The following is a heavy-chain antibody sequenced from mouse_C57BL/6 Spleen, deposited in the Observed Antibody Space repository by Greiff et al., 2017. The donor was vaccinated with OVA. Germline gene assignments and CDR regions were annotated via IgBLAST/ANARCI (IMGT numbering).Heavy chain of an antibody. D-gene: IGHD3-1*01. CDR3: ARGHSSGYYFDY. J-gene: IGHJ2*01. CDR1: GYTFTNYW. Sequence: VQLHQSGAELVRPGTSVKMSCKASGYTFTNYWIGWAKQRPGHGLEWIGDFYPGGGYPNYNEKFKGKATLTADKSSSTAYMQFSSLTSEDSAIYYCARGHSSGYYFDYWGQGTTLTVSS. CDR2: FYPGGGYP. V-gene: IGHV1-63*01.